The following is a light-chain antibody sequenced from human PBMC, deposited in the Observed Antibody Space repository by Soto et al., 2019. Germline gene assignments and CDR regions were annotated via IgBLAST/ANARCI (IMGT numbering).Light chain of an antibody. J-gene: IGLJ1*01. CDR2: EVT. Sequence: QSVLTQPGSVCGSPGQSITISCTGTSSDFYGFNYVSWYQQLPGKVPKLLIYEVTSRPSGVSNRFSGSKSGDTASLTISGLLAEDEAYYYCSSYTSGSTPYVFGTGTKVTVL. CDR1: SSDFYGFNY. CDR3: SSYTSGSTPYV. V-gene: IGLV2-14*01.